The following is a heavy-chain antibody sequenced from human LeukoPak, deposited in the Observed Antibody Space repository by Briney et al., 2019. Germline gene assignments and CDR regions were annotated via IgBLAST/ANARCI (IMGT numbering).Heavy chain of an antibody. Sequence: GASVKVSCKISGYTLTEFSMHWVRQALGKGLEWMGGFVSEDSETTYAQKFQGRVTMTEDTSTDTAYMELSSLRSEDTATYYCAAYYASGAPSHWGQGTLVTVSS. CDR3: AAYYASGAPSH. V-gene: IGHV1-24*01. J-gene: IGHJ4*02. CDR1: GYTLTEFS. D-gene: IGHD3-10*01. CDR2: FVSEDSET.